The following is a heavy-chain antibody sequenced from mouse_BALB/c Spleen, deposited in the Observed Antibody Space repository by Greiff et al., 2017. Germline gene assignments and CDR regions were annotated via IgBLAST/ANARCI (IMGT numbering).Heavy chain of an antibody. V-gene: IGHV3-6*02. CDR2: ISYDGSN. D-gene: IGHD2-2*01. J-gene: IGHJ4*01. Sequence: ESGPGLVKPSQSLSLTCSVTGYSITSGYYWNWIRQFPGNKLEWMGYISYDGSNNYNPSLKNRISITRDTSKNQFFLKLNSVTTEDTATYYCARYYGYVYAMDYWGQGTSVTVSS. CDR1: GYSITSGYY. CDR3: ARYYGYVYAMDY.